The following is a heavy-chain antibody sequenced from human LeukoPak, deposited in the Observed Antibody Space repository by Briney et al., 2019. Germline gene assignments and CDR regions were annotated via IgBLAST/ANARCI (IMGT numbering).Heavy chain of an antibody. V-gene: IGHV1-18*04. CDR3: ARGPGGRSGYYPLEDYYYYHYMDV. CDR2: IRAYNGNT. D-gene: IGHD3-22*01. CDR1: GYTFTGYY. J-gene: IGHJ6*03. Sequence: ASVKVSCKASGYTFTGYYMHWVRQAPGQGLEWMGWIRAYNGNTNYAQKLQGRVTMTTDTSTSTAYMELRSLRSDDTAVYYCARGPGGRSGYYPLEDYYYYHYMDVWGKGTTVTVSS.